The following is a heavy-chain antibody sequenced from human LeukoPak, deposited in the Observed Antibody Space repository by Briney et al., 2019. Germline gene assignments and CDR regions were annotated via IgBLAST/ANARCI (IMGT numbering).Heavy chain of an antibody. J-gene: IGHJ4*02. CDR3: ARDLGGLVYYGSGSLFDY. D-gene: IGHD3-10*01. V-gene: IGHV3-30*02. CDR1: GFTFSSYG. CDR2: IRYDGSNK. Sequence: GGSLRLSCAASGFTFSSYGMHWVRQAPGKGLEWVAFIRYDGSNKYYADSVKGRFTISRDNAKNSLYLQMNSLRAEDTALYYCARDLGGLVYYGSGSLFDYWGQGTLVTVSS.